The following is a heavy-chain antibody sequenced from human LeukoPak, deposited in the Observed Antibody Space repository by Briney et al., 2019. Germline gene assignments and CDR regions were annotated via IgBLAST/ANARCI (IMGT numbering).Heavy chain of an antibody. J-gene: IGHJ5*02. D-gene: IGHD2-2*01. V-gene: IGHV1-69*13. CDR2: IIASFGTA. CDR3: ARVVTPRYCSSTSCYWKGWFDP. CDR1: GGTLSRYA. Sequence: ASVKVSCKASGGTLSRYAISWVRQAPGQGLEWMGGIIASFGTANYAQKFQGRVTISADESSGTAYMELSSLRSEDTAVYYCARVVTPRYCSSTSCYWKGWFDPWGQGTLVTVSS.